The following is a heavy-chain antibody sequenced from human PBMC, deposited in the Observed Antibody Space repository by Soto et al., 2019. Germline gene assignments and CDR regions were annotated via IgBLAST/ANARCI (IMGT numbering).Heavy chain of an antibody. Sequence: EVQLLESGGDLIQPGGSLRLSCAASGFSFSSYSMSWVRQAPGKGLEWVSGMSATGGSTYYADSVKGRFIISRYNSRKTLYLQMNSLRADDTAVYYCAKSWGDRCQESGVDIWGLGTMVTVSA. CDR3: AKSWGDRCQESGVDI. D-gene: IGHD2-8*02. CDR2: MSATGGST. CDR1: GFSFSSYS. V-gene: IGHV3-23*01. J-gene: IGHJ3*02.